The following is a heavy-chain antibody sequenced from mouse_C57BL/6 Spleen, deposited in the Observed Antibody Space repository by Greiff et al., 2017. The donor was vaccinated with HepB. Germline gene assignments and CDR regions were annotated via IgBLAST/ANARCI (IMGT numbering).Heavy chain of an antibody. Sequence: QVQLQQSGAELVRPGSSVKLSCKASGYTFTSYWMDWVKQRPGQGLEWIGNIYPSDSETHYNQKFKDKATLTVDKSSSTAYMQLSSLTSEDSAVYYCARGVYGNYDWFAYWGQGTLVTVSA. CDR2: IYPSDSET. CDR1: GYTFTSYW. J-gene: IGHJ3*01. V-gene: IGHV1-61*01. D-gene: IGHD2-1*01. CDR3: ARGVYGNYDWFAY.